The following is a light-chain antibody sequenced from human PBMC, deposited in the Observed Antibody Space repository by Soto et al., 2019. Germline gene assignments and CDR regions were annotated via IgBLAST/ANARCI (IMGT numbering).Light chain of an antibody. J-gene: IGLJ1*01. CDR1: NSDFGTHNL. Sequence: QSVLTQPASVSGCPGQSITNSCTGTNSDFGTHNLVSWYQQHPGKAPKLIIYEGTKRPSGVFNRISGSKSGNKASLTIPGLQAEVEADYYCCSSALFFGTGTKV. V-gene: IGLV2-23*01. CDR3: CSSALF. CDR2: EGT.